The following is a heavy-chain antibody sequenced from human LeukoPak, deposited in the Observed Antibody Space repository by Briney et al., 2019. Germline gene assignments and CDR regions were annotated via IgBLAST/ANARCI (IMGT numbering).Heavy chain of an antibody. CDR1: GGSFSGYY. J-gene: IGHJ4*02. Sequence: SETLSLTCAVYGGSFSGYYWSWIRQPPGKGLEWIGEINHSGSTNYNPSLKSRVTISVDTSKNQFSPKLSSVTAADTAVYYCARDLSVAVADNDYWGQGTLVTVSS. CDR3: ARDLSVAVADNDY. V-gene: IGHV4-34*01. D-gene: IGHD6-19*01. CDR2: INHSGST.